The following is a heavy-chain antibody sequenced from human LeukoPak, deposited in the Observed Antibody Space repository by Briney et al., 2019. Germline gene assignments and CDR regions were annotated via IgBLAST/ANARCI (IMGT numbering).Heavy chain of an antibody. D-gene: IGHD3-22*01. CDR1: GGTFSSYA. CDR3: ARDPHYYYDSSGYADY. V-gene: IGHV1-18*01. J-gene: IGHJ4*02. Sequence: ASVKVSCKASGGTFSSYAISWVRQAPGQGLEWMGWISAYNGNTNYAQKLQGRVTMTTDTSTSTAYMELRSLRSDDTAVYYCARDPHYYYDSSGYADYWGQGTLVTVSS. CDR2: ISAYNGNT.